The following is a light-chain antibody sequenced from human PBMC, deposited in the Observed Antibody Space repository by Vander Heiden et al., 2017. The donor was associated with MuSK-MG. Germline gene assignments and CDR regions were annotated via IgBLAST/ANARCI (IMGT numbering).Light chain of an antibody. CDR3: QQYKNCPNT. V-gene: IGKV1-33*01. J-gene: IGKJ4*01. Sequence: IPMTQSPSTLSASVGDRVTITCPASQCISSYLTWYQQKPGKAPKLLIYDASNLETGVPSRFSGSGSGTDFTLTISSLQPEDIATYYCQQYKNCPNTFGGGTKVEIK. CDR2: DAS. CDR1: QCISSY.